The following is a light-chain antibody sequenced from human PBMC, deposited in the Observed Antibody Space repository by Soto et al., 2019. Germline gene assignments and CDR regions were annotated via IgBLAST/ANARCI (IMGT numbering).Light chain of an antibody. V-gene: IGKV3-20*01. CDR1: QSVSNNY. J-gene: IGKJ1*01. CDR2: GAS. CDR3: QQYGSPGT. Sequence: IVLTQSPGTLSLSPGERATLSCGASQSVSNNYLAWYQQKPCQAPRLLIYGASNRATGIPDRLSGSGSGTEFTLTISRMEPEDFAVYYCQQYGSPGTFGHGTKVDIK.